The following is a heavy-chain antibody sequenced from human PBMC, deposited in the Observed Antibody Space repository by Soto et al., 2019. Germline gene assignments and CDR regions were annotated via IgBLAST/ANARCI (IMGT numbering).Heavy chain of an antibody. CDR1: GFSLSSTRVA. D-gene: IGHD6-19*01. CDR3: AHSVVAGLGYYFDY. CDR2: IYWDDDK. Sequence: QITLKESGPTLVKPTQTLTLTCTFSGFSLSSTRVAVGWIRQPPGKALEWLALIYWDDDKRYSPFLKSRLTITKNPSKNQEVLTTTNMDPVDTATYYCAHSVVAGLGYYFDYWGQGTLVTVSS. V-gene: IGHV2-5*02. J-gene: IGHJ4*02.